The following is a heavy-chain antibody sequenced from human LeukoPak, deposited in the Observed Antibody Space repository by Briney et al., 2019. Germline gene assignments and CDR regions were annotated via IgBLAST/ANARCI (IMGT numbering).Heavy chain of an antibody. J-gene: IGHJ4*02. V-gene: IGHV3-48*01. D-gene: IGHD5-24*01. Sequence: GGSLRLSCAASGFNFSTYTMNWVRQAPGKGLEWLSYITTSSDTIYYADSVKGRFTISRDNANNSLYLQMNSLTAEDTAVYYCAKHPPTGWLQFFDYWGQGTLVTVSS. CDR2: ITTSSDTI. CDR3: AKHPPTGWLQFFDY. CDR1: GFNFSTYT.